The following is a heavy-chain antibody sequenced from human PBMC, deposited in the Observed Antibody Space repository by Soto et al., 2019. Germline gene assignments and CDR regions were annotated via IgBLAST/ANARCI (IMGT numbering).Heavy chain of an antibody. CDR3: AVVAATPNY. V-gene: IGHV1-69*02. Sequence: SVKVSCKACGGSLSSYTMRWVRQAPGQVLEWMGRIIPILGIANYAQKFQGRVTITADKSTSTAYMELSSLRSEDTAVYYCAVVAATPNYWGQGTLVTVSS. D-gene: IGHD2-15*01. CDR2: IIPILGIA. CDR1: GGSLSSYT. J-gene: IGHJ4*02.